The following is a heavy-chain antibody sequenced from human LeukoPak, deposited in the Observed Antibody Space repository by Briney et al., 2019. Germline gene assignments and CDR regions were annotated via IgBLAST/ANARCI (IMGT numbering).Heavy chain of an antibody. CDR1: GYNCTNYW. J-gene: IGHJ4*02. CDR2: ISPGDSDK. V-gene: IGHV5-51*01. CDR3: ARRGDSYGRFDY. Sequence: GESLKISCKASGYNCTNYWIGWVRQMPGKDLEWIGIISPGDSDKRYSPSFQGQVTISADKSICTAYLQWSSPKASDTAMYYCARRGDSYGRFDYWGQGILVTVSS. D-gene: IGHD5-18*01.